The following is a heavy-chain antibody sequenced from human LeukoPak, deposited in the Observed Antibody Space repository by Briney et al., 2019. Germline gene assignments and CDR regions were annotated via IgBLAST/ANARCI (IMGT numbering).Heavy chain of an antibody. CDR1: GYTFTNYY. CDR3: AREVMRGSGIYYKLKWFDP. J-gene: IGHJ5*02. CDR2: TNPDGGST. V-gene: IGHV1-46*01. D-gene: IGHD3-10*01. Sequence: ASVKVSCKASGYTFTNYYMHWVRQAPGQRFEWMGMTNPDGGSTTYAQKFQDRVTMTTDTSTSTVYMELSSLRSEDTAVYCCAREVMRGSGIYYKLKWFDPWGQGTLVTVSS.